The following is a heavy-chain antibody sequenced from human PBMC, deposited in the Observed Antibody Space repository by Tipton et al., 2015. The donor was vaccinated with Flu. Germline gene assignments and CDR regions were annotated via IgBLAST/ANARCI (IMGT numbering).Heavy chain of an antibody. D-gene: IGHD6-19*01. CDR1: GGSISSSSYY. CDR3: ARDLGGGSGWYRYFDF. CDR2: ISTSGST. V-gene: IGHV4-61*02. Sequence: TLSLTCTVSGGSISSSSYYWSWIRQPAGRGLEWIGRISTSGSTNYNPSLQSRVTISVDSSKNQFSLKLTSVTAADTAVYYCARDLGGGSGWYRYFDFWGQGTLVTGSS. J-gene: IGHJ4*02.